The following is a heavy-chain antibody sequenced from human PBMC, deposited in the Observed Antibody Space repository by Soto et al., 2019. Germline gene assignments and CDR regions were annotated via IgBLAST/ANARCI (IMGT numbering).Heavy chain of an antibody. D-gene: IGHD3-22*01. CDR2: IYYSGST. CDR3: ARDRHYDSSGPQALDAFDI. J-gene: IGHJ3*02. V-gene: IGHV4-31*03. Sequence: LSLTCTVSGGSISSGGYYWSWIRQHPGKGLEWIGYIYYSGSTYYNPSLKSRVTISVDTSKNQFSLKLSSVTAADTAVYYCARDRHYDSSGPQALDAFDIWGQGTMVTVSS. CDR1: GGSISSGGYY.